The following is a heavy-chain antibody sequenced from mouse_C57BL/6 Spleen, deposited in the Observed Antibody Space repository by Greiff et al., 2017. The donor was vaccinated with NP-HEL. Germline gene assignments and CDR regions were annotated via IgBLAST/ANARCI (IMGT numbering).Heavy chain of an antibody. D-gene: IGHD1-1*01. CDR1: GFNIKDYY. Sequence: EVQGVESGAELVKPGASVKLSCTASGFNIKDYYMHWVKQRTEQGLEWIGRIDPEDGETKYAPKFQGKATITADTSSNTAYLQLSSLTSEDTAVYYCASTVVARAMDYWGQGTSVTVSS. CDR3: ASTVVARAMDY. CDR2: IDPEDGET. V-gene: IGHV14-2*01. J-gene: IGHJ4*01.